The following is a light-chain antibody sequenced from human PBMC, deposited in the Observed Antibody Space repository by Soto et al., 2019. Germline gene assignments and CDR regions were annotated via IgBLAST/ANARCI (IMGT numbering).Light chain of an antibody. J-gene: IGKJ1*01. CDR3: HQYNNWPPWT. Sequence: EIVMTQSPATLSVSPGERATLSCRASQSVSSNLAWYQQKPGQAPRLLIYGASTRATGIPARFSGSWSGTEFTLTISSLQSEDFAVYYCHQYNNWPPWTFGQGTKVGIK. CDR2: GAS. V-gene: IGKV3-15*01. CDR1: QSVSSN.